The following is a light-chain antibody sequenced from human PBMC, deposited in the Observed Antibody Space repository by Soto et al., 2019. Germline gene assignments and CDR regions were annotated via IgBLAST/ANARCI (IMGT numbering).Light chain of an antibody. CDR1: QDIRID. CDR3: LQHNNYPPT. J-gene: IGKJ1*01. Sequence: DIQMTQSPSSLSASVGDRVTITCRASQDIRIDLGWFQQKPGKAPKRLIYAASSLQSGVPSRFSGSGSGTEFTLTISSLQPEDFATYYCLQHNNYPPTFGHGTKVEI. V-gene: IGKV1-17*01. CDR2: AAS.